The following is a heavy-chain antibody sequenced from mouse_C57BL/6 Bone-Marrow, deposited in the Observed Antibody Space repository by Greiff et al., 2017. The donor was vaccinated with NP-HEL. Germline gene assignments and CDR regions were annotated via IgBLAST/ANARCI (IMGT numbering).Heavy chain of an antibody. CDR3: TEDYGSSYRGAWFAY. Sequence: EVMLVESGGGLVQPGGSMKLSCVASGFTFSNYWMNWVRQSPEKGLEWVAQIRLKSDNYATHYAESVKGRFTISRDDSKSSVYLQMNNLRAEDTGIYYCTEDYGSSYRGAWFAYWGQGTLVTVSA. CDR2: IRLKSDNYAT. CDR1: GFTFSNYW. D-gene: IGHD1-1*01. J-gene: IGHJ3*01. V-gene: IGHV6-3*01.